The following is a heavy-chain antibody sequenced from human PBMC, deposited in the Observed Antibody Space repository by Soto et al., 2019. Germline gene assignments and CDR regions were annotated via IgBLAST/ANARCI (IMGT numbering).Heavy chain of an antibody. D-gene: IGHD4-4*01. J-gene: IGHJ6*02. V-gene: IGHV4-38-2*02. CDR2: IYHSGST. CDR1: GYSISSGYY. Sequence: SETLSLTCTVSGYSISSGYYWGWIRQPPGKGLEWIGSIYHSGSTYYNPSLKSRVTISVDTSKNQFSLKLSSVTAADTAVYYCARGHDYSNIYGMDVWGQGTTVTVSS. CDR3: ARGHDYSNIYGMDV.